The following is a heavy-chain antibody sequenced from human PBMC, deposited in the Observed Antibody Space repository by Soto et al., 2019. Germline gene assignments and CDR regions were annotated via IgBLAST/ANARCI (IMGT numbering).Heavy chain of an antibody. CDR2: INPSGGST. J-gene: IGHJ5*02. CDR1: GYTFTSYY. D-gene: IGHD6-13*01. V-gene: IGHV1-46*01. Sequence: GASVKVSCKASGYTFTSYYMHWVRQAPGQGLKWMGIINPSGGSTSYAQKFQGRVTMTRDTSTSTVYMELSSLRSEDTAVYYCARVGIAAAGSNWFDPWGQGTLVTVS. CDR3: ARVGIAAAGSNWFDP.